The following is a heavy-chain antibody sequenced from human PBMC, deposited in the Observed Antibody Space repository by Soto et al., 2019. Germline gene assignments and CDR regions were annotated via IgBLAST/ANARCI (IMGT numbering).Heavy chain of an antibody. D-gene: IGHD5-18*01. CDR2: IYPGDSDT. Sequence: PGESLKISCKTSGYSFTSYWIGWVRQLPGKGLEWMGIIYPGDSDTRLSPSFQGQVTISADKSISTAYLQWSSLKAPDTAMYYCARPRGYSYGYDAFDMWGQGTMVTGSS. CDR3: ARPRGYSYGYDAFDM. CDR1: GYSFTSYW. V-gene: IGHV5-51*01. J-gene: IGHJ3*02.